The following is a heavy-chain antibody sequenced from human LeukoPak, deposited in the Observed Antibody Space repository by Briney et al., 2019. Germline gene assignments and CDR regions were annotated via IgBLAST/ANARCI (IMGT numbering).Heavy chain of an antibody. V-gene: IGHV3-30*04. CDR2: ISYDGSNK. CDR1: GFTFSSYA. CDR3: AHLPHYYDSSGYYYSSD. D-gene: IGHD3-22*01. J-gene: IGHJ4*02. Sequence: GGSLRLSCAASGFTFSSYAMHWVRQAPGKGLEWVAVISYDGSNKYYADSVKGRFTISRDNSKNTLYLQMNSLRAEDTAVCYCAHLPHYYDSSGYYYSSDWGQGTLVTVSS.